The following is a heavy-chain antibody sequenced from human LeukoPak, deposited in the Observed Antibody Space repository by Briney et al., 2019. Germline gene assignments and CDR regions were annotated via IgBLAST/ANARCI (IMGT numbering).Heavy chain of an antibody. CDR1: GFIFSNYG. CDR3: AKSDIIVVSDAKGNWFDP. V-gene: IGHV3-30*02. Sequence: GGSLRLSCAASGFIFSNYGMHWVRQTPAKGLEWVAFIRNDGSMKYYADSVKGRFTISRDNSKNTLYLQMNNLRTEDMAVYYCAKSDIIVVSDAKGNWFDPWGQGTLVTVSS. D-gene: IGHD2-2*01. J-gene: IGHJ5*02. CDR2: IRNDGSMK.